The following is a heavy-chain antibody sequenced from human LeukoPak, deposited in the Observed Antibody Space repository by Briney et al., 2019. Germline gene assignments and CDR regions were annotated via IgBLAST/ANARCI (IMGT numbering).Heavy chain of an antibody. D-gene: IGHD6-13*01. J-gene: IGHJ5*02. CDR2: INHSGST. CDR1: GGSISSYY. V-gene: IGHV4-34*01. CDR3: ARGRSSRQQLVRRNWFDP. Sequence: SETLSLTCTVSGGSISSYYWSWIRQPPGKGLEWIGEINHSGSTNYNPSLKSRVTISVDTSKNQFSLKLSSVTAADTAVYYCARGRSSRQQLVRRNWFDPWGQGTLVTVSS.